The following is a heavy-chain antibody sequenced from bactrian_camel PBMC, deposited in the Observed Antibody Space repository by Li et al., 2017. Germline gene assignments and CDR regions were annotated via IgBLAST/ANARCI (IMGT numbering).Heavy chain of an antibody. V-gene: IGHV3S53*01. CDR2: FADDAVT. J-gene: IGHJ4*01. D-gene: IGHD6*01. CDR1: PIRRVC. CDR3: AASLGVICYGGSWGNPYEYDY. Sequence: HVQLVESGGGSVQAGGSLRLSCAQSPIRRVCMGWFRQAPGKEREGVATFADDAVTTYAEFVKGRFTISQDRPKHTLYLQMNNLKPEDTAIYYCAASLGVICYGGSWGNPYEYDYWGQGTQVTVS.